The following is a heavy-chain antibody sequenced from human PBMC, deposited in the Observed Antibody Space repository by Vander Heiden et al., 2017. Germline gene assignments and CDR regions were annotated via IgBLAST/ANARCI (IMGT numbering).Heavy chain of an antibody. D-gene: IGHD3-10*01. CDR3: ARDDELLRWCGESVPTTNWFDP. Sequence: QVQLVQSGAAGKKPGAPVKASGKASAHPFTGYPQLRVGQGPRQGREGMGRINPNGGGTNNAQKFQGRVTMTRDTSISTAYMEQSRLRSDDTAVYDGARDDELLRWCGESVPTTNWFDPWGQGTLVTVSS. CDR1: AHPFTGYP. V-gene: IGHV1-2*02. CDR2: INPNGGGT. J-gene: IGHJ5*02.